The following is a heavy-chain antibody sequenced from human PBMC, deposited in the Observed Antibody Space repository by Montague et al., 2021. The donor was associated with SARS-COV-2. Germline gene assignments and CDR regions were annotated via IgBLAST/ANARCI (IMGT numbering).Heavy chain of an antibody. J-gene: IGHJ4*02. CDR1: GDSISNYC. Sequence: SETLSLTCTVSGDSISNYCWSWIRRPPGKGLEWLGYIYYSGSTNYNPSLKSRATISVDTSKNQFSLRLSSVTAADTAVYYCARLPYILPGYAYFDFWGQGSLVIVSS. CDR2: IYYSGST. V-gene: IGHV4-59*08. CDR3: ARLPYILPGYAYFDF. D-gene: IGHD3-9*01.